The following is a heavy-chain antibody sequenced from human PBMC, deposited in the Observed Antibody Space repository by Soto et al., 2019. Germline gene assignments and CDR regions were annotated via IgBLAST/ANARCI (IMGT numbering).Heavy chain of an antibody. V-gene: IGHV3-33*01. D-gene: IGHD6-13*01. CDR1: GFTFSSYG. CDR2: IWYDGSNK. J-gene: IGHJ4*02. CDR3: ARDGGGSIAAAGYFDY. Sequence: GGSLRLSCAASGFTFSSYGMHWVRQAPGKGLEWVAVIWYDGSNKYYADSVKGRFTISRDNSKNTLYLQMNSLRAEDTAVYYCARDGGGSIAAAGYFDYWGQGTLVTVSS.